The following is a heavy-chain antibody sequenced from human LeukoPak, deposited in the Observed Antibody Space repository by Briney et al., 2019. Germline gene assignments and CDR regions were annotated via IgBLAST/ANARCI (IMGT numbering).Heavy chain of an antibody. V-gene: IGHV3-23*01. CDR1: GFTFSSYA. CDR2: ISGSGGST. Sequence: QPGGSLRLSCAASGFTFSSYAMSWVRQAPGKGLEWVSTISGSGGSTYCADYVKARFPISRDNSKNTLYLQMNSLRAEDTAVYYCAKDRFGEFPYGAFDIWGQGTMVTVSS. J-gene: IGHJ3*02. D-gene: IGHD3-10*01. CDR3: AKDRFGEFPYGAFDI.